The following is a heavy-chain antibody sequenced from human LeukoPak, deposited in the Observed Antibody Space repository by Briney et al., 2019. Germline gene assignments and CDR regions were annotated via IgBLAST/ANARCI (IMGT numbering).Heavy chain of an antibody. CDR1: GGSISSYY. V-gene: IGHV4-4*07. CDR2: IYTSGST. Sequence: PSETLSLTCTVSGGSISSYYWSWIRQPAGKGLEWIGRIYTSGSTNYNPSLKSRVTMSVDTSKNQFSLKLSSVTAADTAVYYCARGRTKYCTNGVCFGSWFDPWGQGTLVTVSS. D-gene: IGHD2-8*01. CDR3: ARGRTKYCTNGVCFGSWFDP. J-gene: IGHJ5*02.